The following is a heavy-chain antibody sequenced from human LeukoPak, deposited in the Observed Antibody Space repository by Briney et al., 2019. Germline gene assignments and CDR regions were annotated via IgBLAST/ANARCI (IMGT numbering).Heavy chain of an antibody. CDR2: INHSGST. Sequence: PSETLSLTCAVYGGSFSGYYWSWIRQPPGKGLEWIGEINHSGSTNYNPSLKSRVTISVDTSKNQFSLKLSSVTAADTVVYYCARVGNSSSPTVDYWGQGNLVTVSS. V-gene: IGHV4-34*01. D-gene: IGHD6-6*01. CDR1: GGSFSGYY. CDR3: ARVGNSSSPTVDY. J-gene: IGHJ4*02.